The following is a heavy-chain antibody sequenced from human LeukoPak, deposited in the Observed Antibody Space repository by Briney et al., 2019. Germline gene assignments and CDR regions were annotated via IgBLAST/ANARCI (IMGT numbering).Heavy chain of an antibody. V-gene: IGHV4-38-2*01. J-gene: IGHJ1*01. CDR3: ARHTYDILTGYYFAEYFQH. CDR1: GYSISSGYY. D-gene: IGHD3-9*01. CDR2: IYRSGST. Sequence: SSETLSLTCAVSGYSISSGYYWGWIRQPPGKGLEWIGSIYRSGSTYYNPSLKSRVTISVDTSKNQFSLKLSSVTAADTAVYYCARHTYDILTGYYFAEYFQHWGQGTLVTVSS.